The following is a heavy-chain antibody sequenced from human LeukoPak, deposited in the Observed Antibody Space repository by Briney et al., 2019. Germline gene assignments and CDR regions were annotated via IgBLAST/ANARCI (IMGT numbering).Heavy chain of an antibody. CDR1: GFTFSSYW. D-gene: IGHD2/OR15-2a*01. CDR3: ASSDYLWYFDY. V-gene: IGHV3-7*01. CDR2: IKQDGSEK. J-gene: IGHJ4*02. Sequence: PGGSLRLSCAASGFTFSSYWMSWVRQAPGKGLEWVANIKQDGSEKYYVDSVKGRFTISRDNSKNTLYLQMNSLRAEDTAVYYCASSDYLWYFDYWGQGTLVTVSS.